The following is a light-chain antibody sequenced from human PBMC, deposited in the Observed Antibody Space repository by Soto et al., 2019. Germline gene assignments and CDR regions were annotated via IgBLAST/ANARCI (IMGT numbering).Light chain of an antibody. J-gene: IGKJ5*01. CDR3: QQYSDLPMT. V-gene: IGKV3-20*01. Sequence: TQSPSTLSASVGDRVTITCRASQSISSWLAWCQQKPGQAPRLLIYGASRRATGIPDRFSGSASGTDFTLTISRLEPEDFAVYFCQQYSDLPMTFGQGTRLEIK. CDR1: QSISSW. CDR2: GAS.